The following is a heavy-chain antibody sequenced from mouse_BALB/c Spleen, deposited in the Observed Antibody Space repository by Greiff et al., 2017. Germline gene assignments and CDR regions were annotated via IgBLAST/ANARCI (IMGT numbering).Heavy chain of an antibody. CDR1: GFSLTSYG. Sequence: VQLKQSGPGLVQPSQSLSITCTVSGFSLTSYGVHWVRQSPGKGLEWLGVIWSGGSTDYNAAFISRLSISKDNSKSQVFFKMNSLQANDTAIYYCARYRYYGSSRYFDVWGAGTTVTVSS. V-gene: IGHV2-2*02. CDR3: ARYRYYGSSRYFDV. J-gene: IGHJ1*01. D-gene: IGHD1-1*01. CDR2: IWSGGST.